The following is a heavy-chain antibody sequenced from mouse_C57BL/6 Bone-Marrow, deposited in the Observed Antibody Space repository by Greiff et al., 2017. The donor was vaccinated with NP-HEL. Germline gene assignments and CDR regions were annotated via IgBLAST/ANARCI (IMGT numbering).Heavy chain of an antibody. Sequence: VQLQQPGAELVKPGASVKLSCKASGYTFTSYWMHWVKQRPGQGLEWIGMIHPNSGSTNYNEKFKSKATLTVDKSSSTAYMQLSSLTSEDSAVYDCATPLYYGSPWFAYWGRGTLVTVSA. CDR3: ATPLYYGSPWFAY. D-gene: IGHD1-1*01. CDR1: GYTFTSYW. J-gene: IGHJ3*01. V-gene: IGHV1-64*01. CDR2: IHPNSGST.